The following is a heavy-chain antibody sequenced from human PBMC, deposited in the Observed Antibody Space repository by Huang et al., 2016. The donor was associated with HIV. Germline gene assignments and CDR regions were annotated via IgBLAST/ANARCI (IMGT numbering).Heavy chain of an antibody. CDR3: AKGGSEAAVLEF. CDR2: RSYDGKTK. Sequence: YGMHWVRQAPGKGLEWVAVRSYDGKTKYYADSVKGRFSISRDNSKTTVYLQLTSLRVEDTAVYYCAKGGSEAAVLEFWGQGTLVTVSS. V-gene: IGHV3-30*18. D-gene: IGHD6-13*01. CDR1: YG. J-gene: IGHJ4*02.